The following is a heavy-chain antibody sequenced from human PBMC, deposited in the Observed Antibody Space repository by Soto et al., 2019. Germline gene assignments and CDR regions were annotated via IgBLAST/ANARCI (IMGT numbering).Heavy chain of an antibody. J-gene: IGHJ4*02. Sequence: SVKVSCKASGGTFSSYAISWVRQAPGQGLEWMGGIIPIFGTANYAQKFQGRVTITADESTSTAYMELSSLRSEDTAVYYCATKDYDFWSGDTFDYWGQGTLVTVSS. CDR2: IIPIFGTA. D-gene: IGHD3-3*01. CDR1: GGTFSSYA. CDR3: ATKDYDFWSGDTFDY. V-gene: IGHV1-69*13.